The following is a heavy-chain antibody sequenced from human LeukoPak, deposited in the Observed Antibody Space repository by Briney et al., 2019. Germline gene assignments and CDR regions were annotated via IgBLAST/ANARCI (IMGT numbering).Heavy chain of an antibody. Sequence: SQTLSLTCAVSGGSISSGGYSWSWIRQPPGKGLEWIGYIYHSGSTYYNPSPKSRFTISVDTSKNQFSLKLSSVTAADTAVYYCASRSGYSRAFDIWGQGTMVTVSS. CDR3: ASRSGYSRAFDI. V-gene: IGHV4-30-2*01. J-gene: IGHJ3*02. D-gene: IGHD3-3*01. CDR1: GGSISSGGYS. CDR2: IYHSGST.